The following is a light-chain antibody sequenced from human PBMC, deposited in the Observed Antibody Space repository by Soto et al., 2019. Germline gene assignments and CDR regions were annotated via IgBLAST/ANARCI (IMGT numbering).Light chain of an antibody. J-gene: IGKJ1*01. Sequence: EIVLTQSPATLSLSPGERATLSCRASQSFSNNLAWYQQKPGQAPRLLIYDSSTRATGIPPRFSGCGSGTDFTLTISSLEPADFAVYYCQQRGDWPRTFGQGTKVEIK. CDR3: QQRGDWPRT. V-gene: IGKV3-11*01. CDR1: QSFSNN. CDR2: DSS.